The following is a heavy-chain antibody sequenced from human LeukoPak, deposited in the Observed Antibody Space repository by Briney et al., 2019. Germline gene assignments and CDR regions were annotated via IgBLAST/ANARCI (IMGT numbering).Heavy chain of an antibody. CDR1: GFTFSSCA. CDR2: ISGSGGST. D-gene: IGHD3-3*01. Sequence: PGGSLRLSCAASGFTFSSCAMSWVRQAPGKGLEWVSAISGSGGSTYYADSVKGRFTISRDNSKNTLYLQMNSLRAEDTAVYYCAKDSNYDFWSGYQYWGQGTLVTVSS. CDR3: AKDSNYDFWSGYQY. V-gene: IGHV3-23*01. J-gene: IGHJ4*02.